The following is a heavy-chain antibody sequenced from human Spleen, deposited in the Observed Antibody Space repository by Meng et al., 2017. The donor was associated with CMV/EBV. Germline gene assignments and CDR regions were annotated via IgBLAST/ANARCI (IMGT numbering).Heavy chain of an antibody. CDR3: ARAQITPGAVRFDY. V-gene: IGHV3-21*01. Sequence: GESLKISCAASGFTFSSYSMNWVRQAPGKGLEWVSSISSSSSYIYYADSVKGRFTISRDNAKNSLYLQMNSLRAEDTAVYYCARAQITPGAVRFDYWGQGTLVTVSS. CDR1: GFTFSSYS. CDR2: ISSSSSYI. J-gene: IGHJ4*02. D-gene: IGHD3-16*01.